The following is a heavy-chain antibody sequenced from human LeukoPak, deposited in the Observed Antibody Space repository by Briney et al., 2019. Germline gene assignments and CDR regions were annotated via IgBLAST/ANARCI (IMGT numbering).Heavy chain of an antibody. V-gene: IGHV4-39*01. CDR3: ARHSSPWRRRSSSWYSWFDP. D-gene: IGHD6-13*01. CDR1: GGSISSSSYY. CDR2: IYYSGST. J-gene: IGHJ5*02. Sequence: SETLSLTCTVSGGSISSSSYYWGWIRQPPGKGLEWIGSIYYSGSTYYNPSLKSRVTISVDTSKNQFSLKLSSVTAADTAVYYCARHSSPWRRRSSSWYSWFDPWGQGTLVTVSS.